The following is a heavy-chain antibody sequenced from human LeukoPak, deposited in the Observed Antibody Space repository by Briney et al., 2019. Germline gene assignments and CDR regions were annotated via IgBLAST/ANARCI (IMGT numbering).Heavy chain of an antibody. J-gene: IGHJ6*02. CDR1: GFTVSSNY. CDR2: IYSGGST. Sequence: GGSLRLSCAASGFTVSSNYMSWVRQDPGKGLEWVSVIYSGGSTYYADSVKGRFTISRDNSKNTLYLQMNSLRAEDTAVYYCARAPYYYDSSGYLYYYGMDVWGQGTTVTVSS. V-gene: IGHV3-53*01. CDR3: ARAPYYYDSSGYLYYYGMDV. D-gene: IGHD3-22*01.